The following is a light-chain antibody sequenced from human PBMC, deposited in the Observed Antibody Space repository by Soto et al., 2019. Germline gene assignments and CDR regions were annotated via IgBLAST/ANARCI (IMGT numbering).Light chain of an antibody. CDR3: QQYNSYPWT. Sequence: IQMTQSPSSLSASVGDRVTITCRASQSIANYLNWYQQKPGKAPKLLIYDVSSLESGVPSRFSGSGSGTEFTLAISSLQPDDFATYYCQQYNSYPWTFGQGTKVDIK. V-gene: IGKV1-5*01. CDR2: DVS. J-gene: IGKJ1*01. CDR1: QSIANY.